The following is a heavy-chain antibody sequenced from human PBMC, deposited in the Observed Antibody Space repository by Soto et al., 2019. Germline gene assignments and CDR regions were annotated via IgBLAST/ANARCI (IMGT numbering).Heavy chain of an antibody. Sequence: QVQLVQSGAEVKKPGASVKVSCKPSGYSYTTFGISWVRQAPGQGLEWLGWMNSNSGKTDYAPKFQGRVTMTTDTFTRTAYMDLRSLTSDDTAVYFCVRDRLTVTGTKCFDYWGQGTLVTVSS. CDR3: VRDRLTVTGTKCFDY. V-gene: IGHV1-18*01. CDR2: MNSNSGKT. J-gene: IGHJ4*02. CDR1: GYSYTTFG. D-gene: IGHD4-17*01.